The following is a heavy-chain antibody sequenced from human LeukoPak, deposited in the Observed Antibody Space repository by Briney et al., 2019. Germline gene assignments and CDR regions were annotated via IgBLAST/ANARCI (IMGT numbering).Heavy chain of an antibody. Sequence: GSSVKVSCKASGGTFSSYAISWVRQAPGQGLEWMGGIIPIFGTANYAQKFQGRVTITADESTSTAYMELNSLRSEDTAVYYCARTVPVKSGSYPCWDQGTLVTVSS. D-gene: IGHD1-26*01. CDR1: GGTFSSYA. V-gene: IGHV1-69*01. J-gene: IGHJ4*02. CDR3: ARTVPVKSGSYPC. CDR2: IIPIFGTA.